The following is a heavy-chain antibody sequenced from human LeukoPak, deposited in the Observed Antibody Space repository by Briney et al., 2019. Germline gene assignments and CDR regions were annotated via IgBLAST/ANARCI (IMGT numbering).Heavy chain of an antibody. Sequence: ASVKVSCKASGGTFSSYAISWVRQAPGQGLEWMGGIIPIFGTANYAQKFQGRVTITADESTSTAYMELSSLRSGDTSVYYCVAGHDSGDSSYYYGMDVWGKGTTVTVSS. J-gene: IGHJ6*04. CDR1: GGTFSSYA. V-gene: IGHV1-69*01. CDR3: VAGHDSGDSSYYYGMDV. CDR2: IIPIFGTA. D-gene: IGHD4-17*01.